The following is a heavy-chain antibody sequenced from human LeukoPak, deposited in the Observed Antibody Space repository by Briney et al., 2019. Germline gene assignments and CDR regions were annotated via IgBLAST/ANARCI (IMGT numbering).Heavy chain of an antibody. Sequence: TSETLSLTCTVSGGSISSYYWSWIRQPPGKGLEWIGYIYYSGSTNYNPSLKSRVTISVDTSKNQFSLKLSSVTAADTAVYYCAREDPVTSFDYWGQGTPVTVSS. D-gene: IGHD4-17*01. CDR1: GGSISSYY. CDR3: AREDPVTSFDY. V-gene: IGHV4-59*01. CDR2: IYYSGST. J-gene: IGHJ4*02.